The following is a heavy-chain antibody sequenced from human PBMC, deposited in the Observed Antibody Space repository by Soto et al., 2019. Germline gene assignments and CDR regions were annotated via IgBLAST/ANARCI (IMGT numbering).Heavy chain of an antibody. CDR2: IYYSGST. CDR1: GGSISSYY. D-gene: IGHD6-13*01. CDR3: ARGRIAAAGTTEGHHYYYMDV. J-gene: IGHJ6*03. V-gene: IGHV4-59*01. Sequence: SETLSLTCTVSGGSISSYYWSWIRQPPGKGLEWIGYIYYSGSTNYNPSLKSRVTISVDTSKNQFSLKLSSVTAADTAVYYCARGRIAAAGTTEGHHYYYMDVWGKGTTVTVSS.